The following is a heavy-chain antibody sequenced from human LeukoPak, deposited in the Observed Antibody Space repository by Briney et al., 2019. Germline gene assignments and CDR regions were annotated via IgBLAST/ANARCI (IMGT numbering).Heavy chain of an antibody. CDR1: GGSISSSSYY. CDR2: IYYSEST. Sequence: SETLSLTCTVSGGSISSSSYYWGWIRQPPGKGLEWIGSIYYSESTYYNPSLKSRVTISVDTSKNQFSLKLSSVTAADTAVYYCARRIYTGYCSSTSCYNWFDPWGQGTLVTVSS. V-gene: IGHV4-39*01. D-gene: IGHD2-2*01. CDR3: ARRIYTGYCSSTSCYNWFDP. J-gene: IGHJ5*02.